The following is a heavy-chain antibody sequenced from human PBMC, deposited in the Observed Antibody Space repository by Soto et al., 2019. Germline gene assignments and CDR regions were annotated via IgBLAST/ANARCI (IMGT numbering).Heavy chain of an antibody. CDR1: GFTFSSYS. V-gene: IGHV3-21*01. CDR3: ARSGYDYDYFDY. D-gene: IGHD5-12*01. CDR2: ISSSSSYI. Sequence: EVQLVESGGGLVKPGGSLRLSCAASGFTFSSYSMNWVRQAPGTGLEWVSSISSSSSYIYYADSVKGRFTISRYNAKNSLYLQMNSLRAEDTAVYYCARSGYDYDYFDYWGQGTLVTVSS. J-gene: IGHJ4*02.